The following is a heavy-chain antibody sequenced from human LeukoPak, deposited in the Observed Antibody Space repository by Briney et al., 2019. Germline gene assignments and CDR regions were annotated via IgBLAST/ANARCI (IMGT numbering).Heavy chain of an antibody. CDR3: ARAWGSADY. D-gene: IGHD7-27*01. J-gene: IGHJ4*02. V-gene: IGHV3-11*01. Sequence: GGSLRLSCVASGFIFSDYYMSWIRQAPGKGLEWIPYISGSGGDIYYVDSVKGRFTISRDNAKNSLYLQMNSLRAEDTALYYCARAWGSADYWGQGTLVTVSS. CDR2: ISGSGGDI. CDR1: GFIFSDYY.